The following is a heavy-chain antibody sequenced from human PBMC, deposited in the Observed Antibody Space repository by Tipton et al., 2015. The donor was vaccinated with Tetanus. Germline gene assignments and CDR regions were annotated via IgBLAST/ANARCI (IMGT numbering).Heavy chain of an antibody. CDR1: GGSISSYY. Sequence: TLSLTCTVSGGSISSYYWSWIRQSPGKGLEWIGYIYYSGSTNYNPSLKSRVTISVDTSKNQFSLKLSSVTAADTAVYYCARGPVVVVAATRSFDYWGQGTLVTVSS. CDR2: IYYSGST. J-gene: IGHJ4*02. D-gene: IGHD2-15*01. V-gene: IGHV4-59*01. CDR3: ARGPVVVVAATRSFDY.